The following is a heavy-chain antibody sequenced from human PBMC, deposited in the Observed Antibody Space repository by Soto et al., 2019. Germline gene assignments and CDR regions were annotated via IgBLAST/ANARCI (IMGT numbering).Heavy chain of an antibody. CDR2: INPRGGST. CDR1: GYTFTNYY. V-gene: IGHV1-46*01. D-gene: IGHD3-16*01. J-gene: IGHJ4*02. CDR3: AKTYGFLGGYYFDY. Sequence: QVQLVQSGAEVKKPGASVKVSCEASGYTFTNYYIHWVRQAPGQGLVWMAVINPRGGSTRYAQKFTGRVTMTRDTSTSTVYMELSSLRSEDTAVYYCAKTYGFLGGYYFDYWGQGTLVTVSS.